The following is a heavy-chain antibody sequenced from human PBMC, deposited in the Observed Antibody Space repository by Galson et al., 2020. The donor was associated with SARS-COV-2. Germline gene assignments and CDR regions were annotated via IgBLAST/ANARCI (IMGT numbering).Heavy chain of an antibody. CDR2: ISYDGSNK. J-gene: IGHJ6*02. V-gene: IGHV3-30-3*01. CDR3: ARVLDYYYYGMDV. Sequence: GESLKISCAASGFTFSSYAMHWVRQAPGKGLEWVAVISYDGSNKYYADSVKGRFTISRDNSKNTLYLQMNSLRAEDTAVYYCARVLDYYYYGMDVWGQGTTVTVSS. CDR1: GFTFSSYA.